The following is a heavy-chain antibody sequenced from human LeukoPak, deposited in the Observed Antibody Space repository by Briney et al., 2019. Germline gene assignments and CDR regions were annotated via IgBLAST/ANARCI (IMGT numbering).Heavy chain of an antibody. CDR1: GFTFSSYG. Sequence: GGSLRLSCAASGFTFSSYGMNWVRQAPGKGLEWVSYISSSGSTIDYADSVKGRFTISRDNANNSLYLQMNSLRAEDKAVYYCARAGVISGYDWWGDYYYYYMDVWGKGTTVTVSS. V-gene: IGHV3-48*03. D-gene: IGHD5-12*01. CDR3: ARAGVISGYDWWGDYYYYYMDV. J-gene: IGHJ6*03. CDR2: ISSSGSTI.